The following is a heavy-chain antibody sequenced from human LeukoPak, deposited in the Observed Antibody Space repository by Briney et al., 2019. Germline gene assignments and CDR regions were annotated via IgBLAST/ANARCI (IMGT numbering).Heavy chain of an antibody. CDR3: ASGFRDGYNYDY. V-gene: IGHV1-69*02. J-gene: IGHJ4*02. D-gene: IGHD5-24*01. Sequence: SVKVSCKASGGTFSSYTISWVRQAPGQGLEWMGRIIPILGIANYAQKFQGRVTVTADKSTSTAYMELSSLRSEDTAVYYCASGFRDGYNYDYWGQGTLVTVSS. CDR2: IIPILGIA. CDR1: GGTFSSYT.